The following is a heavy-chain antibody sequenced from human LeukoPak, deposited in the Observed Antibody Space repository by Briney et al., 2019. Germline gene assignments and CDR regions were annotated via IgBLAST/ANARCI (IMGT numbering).Heavy chain of an antibody. D-gene: IGHD3-10*01. Sequence: SETLSLTYTVSGGSISSYYWSWIRQPAGKGLEWIGRIYTSGSTNYNPSLKSRVTMSVDTSKNQFSLKLSSVTAADTAVYYCARDGITMVRGVIGWFDPWGQGTLVTVSS. CDR3: ARDGITMVRGVIGWFDP. V-gene: IGHV4-4*07. J-gene: IGHJ5*02. CDR2: IYTSGST. CDR1: GGSISSYY.